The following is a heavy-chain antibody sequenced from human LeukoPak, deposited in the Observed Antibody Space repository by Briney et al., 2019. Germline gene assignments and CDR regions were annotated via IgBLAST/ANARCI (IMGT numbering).Heavy chain of an antibody. V-gene: IGHV3-30-3*01. Sequence: SGGSLRLSCAASGFTFSSYAMRWVRQAPGKGLEWVAFISYDGSNKYYADSVKGRFTVSRDNPKNTLYLQMNSLRAEDRAVYHCAREGHSNAYYFDYWGQGTLVTVSS. J-gene: IGHJ4*02. CDR1: GFTFSSYA. CDR2: ISYDGSNK. CDR3: AREGHSNAYYFDY. D-gene: IGHD4-11*01.